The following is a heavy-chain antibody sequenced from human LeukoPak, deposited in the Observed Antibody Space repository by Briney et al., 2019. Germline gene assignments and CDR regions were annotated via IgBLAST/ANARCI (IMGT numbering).Heavy chain of an antibody. CDR2: IYYSGST. Sequence: SETLSLTCTVSGGSISSYYWSWIRQPPGKGLEWIGYIYYSGSTNYNPSLKSRVTISVDTSKNQFSLKLSSVTAADTAVYYCARHEGIGYETLWDYWGQGTLVTVSS. V-gene: IGHV4-59*08. CDR3: ARHEGIGYETLWDY. CDR1: GGSISSYY. J-gene: IGHJ4*02. D-gene: IGHD5-12*01.